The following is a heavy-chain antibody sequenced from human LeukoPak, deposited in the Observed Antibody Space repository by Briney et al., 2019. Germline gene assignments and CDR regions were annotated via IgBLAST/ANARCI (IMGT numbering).Heavy chain of an antibody. CDR1: GYTFTTYD. CDR2: MNRQSDNT. D-gene: IGHD2-21*01. Sequence: SVPVSCMASGYTFTTYDIHGVRQATGLGFEWMGWMNRQSDNTGYAQKFQGRVTKTSNTSITTAYMELSSLTSADTAVYYCTRAPIPGNYWGQGALVTVSS. CDR3: TRAPIPGNY. V-gene: IGHV1-8*02. J-gene: IGHJ4*02.